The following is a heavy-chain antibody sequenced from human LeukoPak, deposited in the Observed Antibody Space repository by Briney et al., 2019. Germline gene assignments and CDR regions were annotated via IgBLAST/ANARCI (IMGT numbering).Heavy chain of an antibody. D-gene: IGHD3-3*01. Sequence: SETLSLTCTVSGGSISSSSYYWGWIRQPPGKGLEWIGSIYYSGSTYYNPSLKSRVTISVDTSKNQFSLKLSSVTAADTAVYYCARHYEAGGAIDYRGQGTLVTVSS. CDR2: IYYSGST. J-gene: IGHJ4*02. CDR3: ARHYEAGGAIDY. CDR1: GGSISSSSYY. V-gene: IGHV4-39*01.